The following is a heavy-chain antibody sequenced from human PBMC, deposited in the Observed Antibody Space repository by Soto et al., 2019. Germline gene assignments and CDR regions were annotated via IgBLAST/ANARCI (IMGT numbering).Heavy chain of an antibody. CDR1: GGSFSGYY. CDR3: ARVPQPGSYSIYFDY. Sequence: SETLSLTCAVYGGSFSGYYWSWIRQPPGKGLEWIGEINHSGSTNYNPSLKSRVTISVDTSKNQFSLKLSSVTAADTAVYYCARVPQPGSYSIYFDYWGQGTLVTVSS. J-gene: IGHJ4*02. V-gene: IGHV4-34*01. CDR2: INHSGST. D-gene: IGHD1-26*01.